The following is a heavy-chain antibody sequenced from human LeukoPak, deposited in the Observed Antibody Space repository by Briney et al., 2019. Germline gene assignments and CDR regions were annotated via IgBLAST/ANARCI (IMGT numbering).Heavy chain of an antibody. V-gene: IGHV4-34*01. CDR1: GGSLSGYY. D-gene: IGHD2-15*01. CDR2: INHSGST. Sequence: SETLSLTCAVYGGSLSGYYWSWIRQPPGKGLEWIGEINHSGSTNYNPSLKSRVTISVDTSKNQFSLKLSSVTAADTAVYYCARALRYCSGGSCYSGKHEFDYWGQGTLVTVSS. J-gene: IGHJ4*02. CDR3: ARALRYCSGGSCYSGKHEFDY.